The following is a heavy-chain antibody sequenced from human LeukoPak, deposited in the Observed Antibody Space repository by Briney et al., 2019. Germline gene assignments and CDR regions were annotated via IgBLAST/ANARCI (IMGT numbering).Heavy chain of an antibody. CDR3: ARHSDVWFGELLANFDY. J-gene: IGHJ4*02. V-gene: IGHV4-59*01. CDR2: IYYSGST. CDR1: GGSISSYY. D-gene: IGHD3-10*01. Sequence: PSETLSLTCTVSGGSISSYYWSWIRQPPGKGPEWIGYIYYSGSTNYNPSLKSRVTISVDTSKNQFSLKLSSVTAADTAVYYCARHSDVWFGELLANFDYWGQGTLVTVSS.